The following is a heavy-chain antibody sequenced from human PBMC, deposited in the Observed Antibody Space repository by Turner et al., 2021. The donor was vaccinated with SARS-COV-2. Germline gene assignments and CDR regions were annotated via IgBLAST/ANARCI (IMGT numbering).Heavy chain of an antibody. D-gene: IGHD3-10*01. CDR2: ISSSGGTT. CDR1: GFTFSNSA. V-gene: IGHV3-23*01. CDR3: ANVGSYFFDY. J-gene: IGHJ4*02. Sequence: EVHLLASGGGLVPPGGFLRPSCAASGFTFSNSAMSGVRQAPGKGLEWVSTISSSGGTTYYAASVKGRFTISRDNSKNTLYLQMNSLRAGDTALYYCANVGSYFFDYWGQGTLVTVSS.